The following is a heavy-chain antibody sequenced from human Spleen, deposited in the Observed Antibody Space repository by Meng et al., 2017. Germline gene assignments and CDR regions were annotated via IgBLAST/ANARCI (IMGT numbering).Heavy chain of an antibody. V-gene: IGHV4-38-2*01. J-gene: IGHJ6*02. CDR3: ARAWFGGSSYGMDV. CDR2: LYHSGST. Sequence: SETLSLTCAVSGYSISSGYSWGWIRQPPGKGLEWIGSLYHSGSTYYNPSLKSRVTISVDTSKNQFSLKLSSVTAADTAVYYCARAWFGGSSYGMDVWGQGTTVTVSS. CDR1: GYSISSGYS. D-gene: IGHD3-10*01.